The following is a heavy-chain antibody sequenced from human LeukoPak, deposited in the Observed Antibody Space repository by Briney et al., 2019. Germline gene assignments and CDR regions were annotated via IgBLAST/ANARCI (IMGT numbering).Heavy chain of an antibody. V-gene: IGHV3-23*01. Sequence: GGSLRLSCAASGCTFDTHAMSGVRQAPGKGVECISTMSGHGHNVYYADSVKGRFTISRDNSKNTLYLHMNNQRAEDTAIYYCAKFRGMIVASYFFDYWGQGALVTVSS. J-gene: IGHJ4*02. D-gene: IGHD3-22*01. CDR1: GCTFDTHA. CDR3: AKFRGMIVASYFFDY. CDR2: MSGHGHNV.